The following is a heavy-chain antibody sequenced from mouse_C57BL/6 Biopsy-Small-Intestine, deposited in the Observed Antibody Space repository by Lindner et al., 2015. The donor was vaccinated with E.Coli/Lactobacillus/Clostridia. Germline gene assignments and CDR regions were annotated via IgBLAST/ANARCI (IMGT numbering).Heavy chain of an antibody. CDR1: GYAFTNYL. D-gene: IGHD2-1*01. CDR3: ASYGNFDY. V-gene: IGHV1-54*01. CDR2: INPGSGGT. J-gene: IGHJ2*01. Sequence: VQLQESGAELVRPGTSVKVSCKASGYAFTNYLIEWVKQRPGQGLEWIGAINPGSGGTNYNEKFKGKATLTADKSSSTAYMQLSSLTSEDSAVYFCASYGNFDYWGQGTTLTVSS.